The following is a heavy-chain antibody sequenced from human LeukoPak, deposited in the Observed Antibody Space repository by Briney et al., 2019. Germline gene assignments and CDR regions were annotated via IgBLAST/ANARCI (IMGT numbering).Heavy chain of an antibody. J-gene: IGHJ4*02. D-gene: IGHD6-19*01. CDR2: IKQDGSEK. CDR1: GFTFSSYW. CDR3: ARGVSSGWWGLFDY. V-gene: IGHV3-7*01. Sequence: PGGSLRLSCAASGFTFSSYWMSWVRQAPGKGLEWVANIKQDGSEKYYVDSVKGRFTISRDNAKNSLYLQMNSLRAEDTAVYYCARGVSSGWWGLFDYWAREPWSPSPQ.